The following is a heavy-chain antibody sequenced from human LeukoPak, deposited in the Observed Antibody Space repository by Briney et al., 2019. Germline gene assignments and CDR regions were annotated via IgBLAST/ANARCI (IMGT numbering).Heavy chain of an antibody. D-gene: IGHD2-8*02. CDR1: GFTFDNYN. V-gene: IGHV3-21*01. CDR3: ARSAGGNYFDY. J-gene: IGHJ4*02. Sequence: GGSRRLSCAASGFTFDNYNMNRVRQAPGKGLEWVSSISSGTNYIFEADSVKGRFTVTKDTALNSLSLQMNSLRADDTAVYYCARSAGGNYFDYWDQGTLVTVSS. CDR2: ISSGTNYI.